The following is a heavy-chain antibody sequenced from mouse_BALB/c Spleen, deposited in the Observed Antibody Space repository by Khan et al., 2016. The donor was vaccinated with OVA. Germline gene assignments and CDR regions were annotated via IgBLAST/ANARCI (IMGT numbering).Heavy chain of an antibody. V-gene: IGHV5-6*01. Sequence: EVELVESGGDLVKPGGSLKLSCAASGFTFSSYSMSWVRQTPDKRLEWVATISSGGDYTYYPDSVKGRFTISRDNAKNTLYLQMSSLKSDDTAMCYCESHLTWSFAYWGRGTLVTVSA. CDR2: ISSGGDYT. CDR1: GFTFSSYS. CDR3: ESHLTWSFAY. J-gene: IGHJ3*01. D-gene: IGHD1-3*01.